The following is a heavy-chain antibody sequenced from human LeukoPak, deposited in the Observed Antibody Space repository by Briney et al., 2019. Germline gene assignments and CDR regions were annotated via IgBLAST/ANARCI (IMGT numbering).Heavy chain of an antibody. CDR2: IYYSGST. D-gene: IGHD6-6*01. V-gene: IGHV4-59*01. J-gene: IGHJ6*03. Sequence: SETLSLICTVSGGSISSYYWTWIRQPPGEGLEYIGFIYYSGSTKYNPSLKSRVTMSLDTSKNQFSLKLTSVTAADTAVYYCARHIAARLASGYYYYMDVWGKGTTVTVSS. CDR3: ARHIAARLASGYYYYMDV. CDR1: GGSISSYY.